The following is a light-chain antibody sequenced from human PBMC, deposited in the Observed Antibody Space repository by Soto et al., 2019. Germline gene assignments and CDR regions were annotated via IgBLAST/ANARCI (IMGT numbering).Light chain of an antibody. Sequence: IVMTQSPGTLSVSPGERATLSCRASQNIGNKVGWYQQKPGQAPRLLIYGASTRATGIPVRFSGSGSGTEFSLTIISLQSEDSAVYYCQQYNYRHPLTFGGGTKVEIK. J-gene: IGKJ4*01. CDR3: QQYNYRHPLT. CDR2: GAS. CDR1: QNIGNK. V-gene: IGKV3-15*01.